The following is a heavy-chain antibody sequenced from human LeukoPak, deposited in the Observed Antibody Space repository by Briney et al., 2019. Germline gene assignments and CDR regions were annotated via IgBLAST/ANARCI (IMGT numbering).Heavy chain of an antibody. Sequence: SETLSLTCAVYGGSFSGYYWSWIRRPPGKGLEWIGEINHSGSTNYNPSLKSRVTISVDTSKNQFSLKLSSVTAADTAVYYCARGEIGDCSSTSCYSSYFQHWGQGTLVTVSS. CDR1: GGSFSGYY. CDR2: INHSGST. J-gene: IGHJ1*01. D-gene: IGHD2-2*02. CDR3: ARGEIGDCSSTSCYSSYFQH. V-gene: IGHV4-34*01.